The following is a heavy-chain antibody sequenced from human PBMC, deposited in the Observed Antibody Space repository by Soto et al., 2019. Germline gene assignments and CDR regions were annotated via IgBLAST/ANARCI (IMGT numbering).Heavy chain of an antibody. Sequence: GGSLRLSCVGSGFTFSNYSINWVRQAPGKGLEWASSISSRSDIYYADSVKGRFTISRDNAKNSVSLQMNSLRAEDTAVYYCAREYTAWPLAYGLDVWGQGTTVTVSS. CDR3: AREYTAWPLAYGLDV. D-gene: IGHD2-2*02. V-gene: IGHV3-21*01. CDR1: GFTFSNYS. CDR2: ISSRSDI. J-gene: IGHJ6*02.